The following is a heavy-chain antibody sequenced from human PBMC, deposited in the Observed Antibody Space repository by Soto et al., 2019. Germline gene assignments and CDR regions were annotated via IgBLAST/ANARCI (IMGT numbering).Heavy chain of an antibody. CDR1: GFIFSNYW. V-gene: IGHV3-74*01. Sequence: GGSLRLSCAASGFIFSNYWMHWVRQAPGKGLVWVSSSNADGASTNYADSVKGRFTISRDNTKNTLYLQMNSLRDEDTAVYYCGTAFEYWGQGTLVTVSS. J-gene: IGHJ4*02. CDR2: SNADGAST. CDR3: GTAFEY.